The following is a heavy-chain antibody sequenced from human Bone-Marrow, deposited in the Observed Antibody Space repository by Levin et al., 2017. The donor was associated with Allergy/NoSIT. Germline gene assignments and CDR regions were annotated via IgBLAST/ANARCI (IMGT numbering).Heavy chain of an antibody. CDR2: IIPILGIE. D-gene: IGHD3-22*01. CDR3: ARGATYFYDSGGYLGPSPTHFYGMDV. CDR1: GGTFQQYR. J-gene: IGHJ6*02. Sequence: SVKVSCKASGGTFQQYRISWVRQAPGQGLEWMGRIIPILGIENYAQKFQGRVTITADRSTSTAYMELSTLRSEDTAVYYCARGATYFYDSGGYLGPSPTHFYGMDVWGQGSTVTVSS. V-gene: IGHV1-69*04.